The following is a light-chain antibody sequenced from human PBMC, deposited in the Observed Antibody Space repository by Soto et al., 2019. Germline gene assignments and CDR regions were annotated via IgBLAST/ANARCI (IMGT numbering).Light chain of an antibody. CDR3: QQYYSYPHT. V-gene: IGKV1-8*01. Sequence: AIRMTQSPSSFSASTGDRVTITCRASQGISSYLAWYQQEPGKAPKLLIYAASTLQSGVPSRFSGSGSGTDFTLTIRCLQSEDFATYYCQQYYSYPHTFGQGTKVEIK. CDR1: QGISSY. J-gene: IGKJ1*01. CDR2: AAS.